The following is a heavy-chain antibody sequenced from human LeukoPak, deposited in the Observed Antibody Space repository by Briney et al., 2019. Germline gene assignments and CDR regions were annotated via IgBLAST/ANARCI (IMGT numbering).Heavy chain of an antibody. Sequence: PGGSLRLSCAASGFTFSTYAMSWVRQAPGRGLEWVSGISDSGNNSYYADSVKGRFTISRDNSKNTLYLQMNSLSAEDTAVYYCTPDSAGGFFQHWGQGALVTVSS. CDR3: TPDSAGGFFQH. CDR2: ISDSGNNS. V-gene: IGHV3-23*01. CDR1: GFTFSTYA. J-gene: IGHJ1*01. D-gene: IGHD3-16*01.